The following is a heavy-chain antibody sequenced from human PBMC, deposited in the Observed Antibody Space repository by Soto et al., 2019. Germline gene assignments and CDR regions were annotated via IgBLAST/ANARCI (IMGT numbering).Heavy chain of an antibody. D-gene: IGHD3-22*01. CDR2: IYNSGST. V-gene: IGHV4-39*01. J-gene: IGHJ4*02. Sequence: PSETLSLTCTVSGGSISSSSYYWGWIRQPPGLGLEWCGSIYNSGSTYYNTSHKNRVTISVDTFKNQFSLKLSSVTAADTAVYYCARAHSSGYYGTDYWGQG. CDR1: GGSISSSSYY. CDR3: ARAHSSGYYGTDY.